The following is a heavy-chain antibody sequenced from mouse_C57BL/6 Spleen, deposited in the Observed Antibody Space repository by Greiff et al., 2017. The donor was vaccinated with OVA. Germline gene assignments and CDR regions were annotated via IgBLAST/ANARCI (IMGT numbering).Heavy chain of an antibody. J-gene: IGHJ2*01. CDR2: IDPSDSYT. Sequence: QVQLQQPGAELVMPGASVKLSCKASGYTFTSYWMHWVKQRPGQGLEWIGEIDPSDSYTNYNQKFKGKSTLTVDKSSSTAYMQLSSLTSEDSAVYYCARGDSARLDYWGQGTTLTVSS. CDR1: GYTFTSYW. CDR3: ARGDSARLDY. D-gene: IGHD3-2*01. V-gene: IGHV1-69*01.